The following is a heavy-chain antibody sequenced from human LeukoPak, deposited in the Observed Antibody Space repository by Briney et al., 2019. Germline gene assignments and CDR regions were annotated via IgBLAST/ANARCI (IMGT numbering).Heavy chain of an antibody. CDR2: ISYDGSNK. J-gene: IGHJ5*02. CDR3: ARDREGVYCSGGSCHSFWFDP. V-gene: IGHV3-30-3*01. CDR1: GFTFSSYA. D-gene: IGHD2-15*01. Sequence: GGSLRLSCAASGFTFSSYAMHWVRQAPGKGLEWVAVISYDGSNKYYADSVKGRFTISRDNYKTTLYLQMNSLRAEDTAVYYCARDREGVYCSGGSCHSFWFDPWGQGTLVTVSS.